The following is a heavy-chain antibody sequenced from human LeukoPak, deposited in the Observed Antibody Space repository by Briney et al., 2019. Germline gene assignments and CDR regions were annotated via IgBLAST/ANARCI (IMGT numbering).Heavy chain of an antibody. V-gene: IGHV3-74*01. Sequence: PGGSLRLSCAASGFTFSSYWMHWVRQAPGKGLVWVSRINSDGSSTSYEDSVKGRFTISRDNAKNTLYLQMNSLRAEDTAVYYCARNWNAESAFDYWGQGSLVTVSS. CDR1: GFTFSSYW. CDR2: INSDGSST. CDR3: ARNWNAESAFDY. J-gene: IGHJ4*02. D-gene: IGHD1-1*01.